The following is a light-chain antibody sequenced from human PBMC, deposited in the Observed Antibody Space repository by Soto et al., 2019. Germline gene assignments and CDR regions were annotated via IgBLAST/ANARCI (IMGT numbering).Light chain of an antibody. CDR1: QGINNY. CDR2: AAY. Sequence: DIQMTQSPSTLSASVGGRVTITCRASQGINNYLAWYQQKPGKAAKLLIHAAYTLQSGVTSRFSGSGSGTDFTLTISSLQPEDFATYYCQPLNSYPTTFGPGTRLEIK. J-gene: IGKJ5*01. V-gene: IGKV1-9*01. CDR3: QPLNSYPTT.